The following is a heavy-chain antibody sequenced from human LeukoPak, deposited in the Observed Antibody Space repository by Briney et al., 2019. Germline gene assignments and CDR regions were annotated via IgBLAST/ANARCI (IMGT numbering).Heavy chain of an antibody. CDR3: VRDQDDVLLWFGDLRSGVFDI. D-gene: IGHD3-10*01. J-gene: IGHJ3*02. V-gene: IGHV3-11*04. CDR2: ISTSGSTI. CDR1: GFIFSDYY. Sequence: GGSLRLSCAASGFIFSDYYMSWIRQAPGKGLEWVSYISTSGSTIRYAHSVKGRFTISRDNAKNSLYLQMNSLRAEDTAVYYCVRDQDDVLLWFGDLRSGVFDIWGQGTMVTVSS.